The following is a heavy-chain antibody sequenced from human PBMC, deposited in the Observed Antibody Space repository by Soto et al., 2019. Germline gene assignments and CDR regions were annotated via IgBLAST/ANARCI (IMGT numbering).Heavy chain of an antibody. D-gene: IGHD7-27*01. CDR2: IKSKTDGGTT. J-gene: IGHJ6*03. CDR3: TTDPSTGDYYYYYMDA. Sequence: GGSLRLSCAASGFTFSNAWMSWVRQAPGKGLEWVGRIKSKTDGGTTDYAAPVKGRFTISRDDSKNTLYLQMNSLKTEDTAVYYCTTDPSTGDYYYYYMDAWGKGTTVTVSS. V-gene: IGHV3-15*01. CDR1: GFTFSNAW.